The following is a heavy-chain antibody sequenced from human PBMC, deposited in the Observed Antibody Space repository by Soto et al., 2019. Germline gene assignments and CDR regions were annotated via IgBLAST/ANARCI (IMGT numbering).Heavy chain of an antibody. Sequence: QITLKESGPTLVKPTQTLTLTCTFSGFSLSTSAVGVGWIRQPPGKALEWLAFIYWDDDKRYSPSLKSSLTSTKDTSKNQVVPAKTNMDPVDTATYYCAHLVVAGLTYYFDYWGQGTLVTVSS. CDR1: GFSLSTSAVG. V-gene: IGHV2-5*02. CDR3: AHLVVAGLTYYFDY. D-gene: IGHD2-15*01. CDR2: IYWDDDK. J-gene: IGHJ4*02.